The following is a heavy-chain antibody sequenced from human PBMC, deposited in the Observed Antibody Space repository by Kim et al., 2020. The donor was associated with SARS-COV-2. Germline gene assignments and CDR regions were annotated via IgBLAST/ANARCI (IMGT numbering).Heavy chain of an antibody. CDR2: INHSGST. V-gene: IGHV4-34*01. Sequence: SETLSLTCAVYGGSFSGYYWSWIRQPPGKGLEWIGEINHSGSTNYNPSLKSRVTISVDTSKNQFSLKLSSVTAADTAVYYCARGHSQYYGSGSYYIGWG. J-gene: IGHJ1*01. CDR3: ARGHSQYYGSGSYYIG. D-gene: IGHD3-10*01. CDR1: GGSFSGYY.